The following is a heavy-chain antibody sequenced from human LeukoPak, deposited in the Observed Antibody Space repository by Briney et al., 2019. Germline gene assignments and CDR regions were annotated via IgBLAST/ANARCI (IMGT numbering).Heavy chain of an antibody. V-gene: IGHV4-34*01. CDR1: GGSFSGYY. J-gene: IGHJ6*03. CDR2: INHSGST. Sequence: SETLSLTCAVYGGSFSGYYRSWIRQPPGKGLEWIGEINHSGSTNYNPSLKSRVTISVDTSKNQFSLKLSSVTAADTAVYYCARAPYDFWSGYYYYYYMDVWGKGTTVTVSS. D-gene: IGHD3-3*01. CDR3: ARAPYDFWSGYYYYYYMDV.